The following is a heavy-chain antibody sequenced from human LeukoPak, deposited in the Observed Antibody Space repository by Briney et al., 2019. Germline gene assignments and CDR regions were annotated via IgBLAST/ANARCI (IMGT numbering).Heavy chain of an antibody. J-gene: IGHJ4*02. CDR1: GFTFSSYS. Sequence: GGSLRLSCAASGFTFSSYSMTWVRQAPGKGLEWVSYISSSSSTIYYADSVKGRFTISRDNAKNSLYLQMNSLRDEDTAVYYCARVPLRPTGSCFDYWGQGTLVTVSS. CDR2: ISSSSSTI. CDR3: ARVPLRPTGSCFDY. V-gene: IGHV3-48*02. D-gene: IGHD4-17*01.